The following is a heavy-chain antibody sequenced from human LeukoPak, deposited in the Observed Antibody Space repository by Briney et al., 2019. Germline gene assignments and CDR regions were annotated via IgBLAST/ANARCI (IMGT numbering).Heavy chain of an antibody. V-gene: IGHV3-53*01. J-gene: IGHJ3*02. D-gene: IGHD3-3*01. Sequence: GGSLRLSCAVSGFAVSTNFMSWVRQAPGKGLECVPLIYTGGSTYSADSVKGRFTISRDNSKNTLYLQMNSLRAEDTAVYYCARVHDFWSGSRRDDALDIWGQGTLVTVSS. CDR2: IYTGGST. CDR1: GFAVSTNF. CDR3: ARVHDFWSGSRRDDALDI.